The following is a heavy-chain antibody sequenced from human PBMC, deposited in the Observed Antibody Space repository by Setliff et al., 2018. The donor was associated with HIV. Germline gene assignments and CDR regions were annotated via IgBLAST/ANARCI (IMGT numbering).Heavy chain of an antibody. D-gene: IGHD5-12*01. V-gene: IGHV4-4*09. J-gene: IGHJ4*02. CDR1: RGSISTYY. CDR2: INMSGKT. Sequence: SETRSITGTVSRGSISTYYWNWIRQSPGKGLEWIGYINMSGKTTYSPSLKSRVTMSVDTSKNNFSLRLTSVTAADTAVYYCARKYSGLGWGFALWGQGTLVTVSS. CDR3: ARKYSGLGWGFAL.